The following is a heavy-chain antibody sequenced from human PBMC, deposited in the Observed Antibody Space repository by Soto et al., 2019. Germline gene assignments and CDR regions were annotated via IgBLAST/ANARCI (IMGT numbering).Heavy chain of an antibody. CDR3: ASQGEIAAAGIDY. V-gene: IGHV4-4*07. CDR1: RGSISSYY. Sequence: SETLSPTCTVSRGSISSYYWSWIRQPAGKGLEWIGRIYTSGSTNCNPSLKSRVTMSVDTSKNQFSLKLSSVTAADTAVYYCASQGEIAAAGIDYWGQGTLVTVSS. J-gene: IGHJ4*02. CDR2: IYTSGST. D-gene: IGHD6-13*01.